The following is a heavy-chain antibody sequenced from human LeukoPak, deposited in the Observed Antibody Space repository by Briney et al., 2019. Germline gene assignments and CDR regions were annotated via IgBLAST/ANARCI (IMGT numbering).Heavy chain of an antibody. CDR1: GFHFSNFG. V-gene: IGHV3-21*01. D-gene: IGHD3-10*01. CDR3: ASDSEYYYGSGSV. CDR2: ISSSSSYI. J-gene: IGHJ4*02. Sequence: PGGSLRLSCTGSGFHFSNFGMNWVRQAPGKGLEWVSSISSSSSYIYYADSVKGRFTISRDNAKNSLYLQMNSLRAEDTAVYYCASDSEYYYGSGSVWGQGTLVTVSS.